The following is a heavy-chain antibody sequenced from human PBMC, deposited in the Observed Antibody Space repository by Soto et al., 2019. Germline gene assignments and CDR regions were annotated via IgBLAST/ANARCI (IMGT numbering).Heavy chain of an antibody. V-gene: IGHV4-59*08. CDR2: IYYSGST. Sequence: QVQLQESGPGLAKPSETLSLTCTVSGGSISTYYWSWIRQPPGKGLEWIGYIYYSGSTNYNPSLMSRVTTSVDTTKNQFSLRPSSVTAADTAVYYCARGGWRHIDYWGQGTLVTVSS. CDR1: GGSISTYY. CDR3: ARGGWRHIDY. J-gene: IGHJ4*02. D-gene: IGHD3-3*01.